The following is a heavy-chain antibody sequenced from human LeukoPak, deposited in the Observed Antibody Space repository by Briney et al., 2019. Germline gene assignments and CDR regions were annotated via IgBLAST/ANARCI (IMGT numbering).Heavy chain of an antibody. D-gene: IGHD2-2*01. CDR3: ASTPYCSSTSCYWFDP. CDR2: IIPIFGTA. J-gene: IGHJ5*02. Sequence: ASMKVSCKASGGTFSSYAISWVRQAPGQGLEWMGGIIPIFGTANYTQKFQGRVTITTDESTSTAYIELSSLRSEDTAVYYCASTPYCSSTSCYWFDPWGQGTLVTVSS. CDR1: GGTFSSYA. V-gene: IGHV1-69*05.